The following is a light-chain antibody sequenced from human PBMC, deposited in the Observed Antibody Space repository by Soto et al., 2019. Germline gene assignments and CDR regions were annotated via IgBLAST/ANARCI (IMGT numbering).Light chain of an antibody. J-gene: IGKJ1*01. Sequence: EIVLTQSPGTLSLSPGERATLSCRASQRVSSGYLAWYQQNPGQAPRLLIYGASSRATGIPDRFSGSGSGTDFTLTIRRLEPEDCAVYYCQQYGNSPLTFGQGTKVEIK. V-gene: IGKV3-20*01. CDR2: GAS. CDR3: QQYGNSPLT. CDR1: QRVSSGY.